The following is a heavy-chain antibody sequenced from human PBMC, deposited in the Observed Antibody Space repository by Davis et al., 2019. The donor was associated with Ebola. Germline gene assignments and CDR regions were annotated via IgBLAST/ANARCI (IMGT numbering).Heavy chain of an antibody. CDR1: GYTFTSYA. Sequence: ASVKVSCKASGYTFTSYAMHWVRQAPGQRLEWMGWINAGNGNTKYSQKFQGRVTITRDTSASTAYMELSSLRSDDTAVYYCARGPIVLMVYASRVGYYGMDVWGQGTTVTVSS. V-gene: IGHV1-3*01. CDR2: INAGNGNT. D-gene: IGHD2-8*01. CDR3: ARGPIVLMVYASRVGYYGMDV. J-gene: IGHJ6*02.